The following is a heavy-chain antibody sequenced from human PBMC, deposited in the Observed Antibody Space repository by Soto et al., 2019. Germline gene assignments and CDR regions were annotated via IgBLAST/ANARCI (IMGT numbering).Heavy chain of an antibody. Sequence: EVQLVESGGGLVKPGGSLRLSCAASGFTFSSYSMNWVRQAPGKGLGWVSSISSSSSYIYYADSVKGRFTISRDNAKNSLYLQMNSLRAEDTAVYYCAREYSPSIVVVPAATDYWGQGTLVTVSS. V-gene: IGHV3-21*01. J-gene: IGHJ4*02. CDR2: ISSSSSYI. CDR1: GFTFSSYS. CDR3: AREYSPSIVVVPAATDY. D-gene: IGHD2-2*01.